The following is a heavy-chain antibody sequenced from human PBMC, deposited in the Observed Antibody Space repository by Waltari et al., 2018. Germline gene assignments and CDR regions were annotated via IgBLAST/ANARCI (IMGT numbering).Heavy chain of an antibody. D-gene: IGHD2-2*01. V-gene: IGHV4-59*08. J-gene: IGHJ5*02. Sequence: QVQLQESGPGLVKPSETLSLTCTVSGGSISSYYWSWIRQSPGKGLEWIGYIYHSGSTNSNPSLKSRVTISVDTSKNQFSLKLSSVTAADTAVYYCARHRLGYCSSTSCPRWFDPWGQGTLVTVSS. CDR2: IYHSGST. CDR3: ARHRLGYCSSTSCPRWFDP. CDR1: GGSISSYY.